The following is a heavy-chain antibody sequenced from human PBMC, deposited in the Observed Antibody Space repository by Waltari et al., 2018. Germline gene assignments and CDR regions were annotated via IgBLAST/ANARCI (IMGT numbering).Heavy chain of an antibody. D-gene: IGHD3-10*01. V-gene: IGHV4-39*07. Sequence: QLQLQESGPGLVKPSETLSLTCTVSGGSISSSSYYWGWIRQPPGKGLEWIGRLYYSGRTHYTPALNSRFTISVDTFTTQFSLKLCSVTAADTAVYYCAREGITMVQGVTPFDYWGQGTLVTVSS. CDR2: LYYSGRT. J-gene: IGHJ4*02. CDR1: GGSISSSSYY. CDR3: AREGITMVQGVTPFDY.